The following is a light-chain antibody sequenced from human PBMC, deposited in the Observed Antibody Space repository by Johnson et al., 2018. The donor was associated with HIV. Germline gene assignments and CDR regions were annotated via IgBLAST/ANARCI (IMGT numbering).Light chain of an antibody. CDR2: DNN. J-gene: IGLJ1*01. V-gene: IGLV1-51*01. CDR3: GTWASSLSAPYV. CDR1: SSNIGNNY. Sequence: QSLLTQPPSVSAAPGQKVTISCSGSSSNIGNNYVSWYQQLPGTAPKLLIYDNNKRPSGIPDRFSGSKSGTSATLGITGLQTGDEADYYCGTWASSLSAPYVVGTGTQGTVL.